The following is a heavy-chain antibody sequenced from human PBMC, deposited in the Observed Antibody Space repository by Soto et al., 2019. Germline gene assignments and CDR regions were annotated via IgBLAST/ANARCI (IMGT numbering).Heavy chain of an antibody. Sequence: GGSPRLSCAASKFTFTTYWMHWVRQAPGKGLMWVSRINGDGSRTTYADSVKGRFTISRDNAKNTLFLQMNSLRAEDTAVYYCVRVATGSYDWFDPWGQGTLVTVSS. CDR1: KFTFTTYW. J-gene: IGHJ5*02. CDR2: INGDGSRT. CDR3: VRVATGSYDWFDP. D-gene: IGHD3-10*01. V-gene: IGHV3-74*01.